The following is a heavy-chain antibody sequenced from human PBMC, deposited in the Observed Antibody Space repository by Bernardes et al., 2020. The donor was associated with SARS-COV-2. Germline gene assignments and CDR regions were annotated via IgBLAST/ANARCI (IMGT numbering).Heavy chain of an antibody. J-gene: IGHJ6*02. V-gene: IGHV3-7*01. Sequence: VGSLRLSCAASGFTFRSSWMSWVRQAPGQGLEWVANIKQDASEKYFVDSVRGRFAISRDNGKNSLYLQMNSLRAEDTAVYYCARDQIMDVWGQGTTVTGSS. CDR2: IKQDASEK. CDR3: ARDQIMDV. CDR1: GFTFRSSW.